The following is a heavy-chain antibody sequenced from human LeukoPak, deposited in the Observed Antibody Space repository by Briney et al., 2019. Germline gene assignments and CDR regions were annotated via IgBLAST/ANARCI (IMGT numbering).Heavy chain of an antibody. CDR3: ARIPRGGRNIWSGYYYYFDY. V-gene: IGHV3-21*01. D-gene: IGHD3-3*01. J-gene: IGHJ4*02. CDR2: ISSSSSYI. CDR1: GFTFSSYS. Sequence: GGSLRLPCAASGFTFSSYSMNWVRQAPGKGLEWVSSISSSSSYIYYADSVKGRFTISRDNAKNSLYLQMNSLRAEDTAVYYCARIPRGGRNIWSGYYYYFDYWGQGTLVTVSS.